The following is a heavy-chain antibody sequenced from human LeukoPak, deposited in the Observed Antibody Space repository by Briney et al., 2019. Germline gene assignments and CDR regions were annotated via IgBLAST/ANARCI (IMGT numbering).Heavy chain of an antibody. CDR2: IYTGGGT. CDR3: ASQAAAVGAFDI. V-gene: IGHV3-53*05. J-gene: IGHJ3*02. CDR1: GFTVSSKH. Sequence: GGSLRLSCAASGFTVSSKHMSWVRQAPGKGLEWVSVIYTGGGTFYADSVKGRFTISRDNSKNTLDLQMNSLRVEDTAVYYCASQAAAVGAFDIWGQGTMVTVSS. D-gene: IGHD6-13*01.